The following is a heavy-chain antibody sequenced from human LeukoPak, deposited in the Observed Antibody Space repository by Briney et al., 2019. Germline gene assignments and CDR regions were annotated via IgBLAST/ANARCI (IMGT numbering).Heavy chain of an antibody. D-gene: IGHD6-6*01. J-gene: IGHJ4*02. CDR2: ISSSSYI. CDR1: GFTFSSYS. V-gene: IGHV3-21*01. Sequence: GGSLRLSCAASGFTFSSYSMNWVRQAPGKGLEWVSSISSSSYIYYADSVKGRFTISRDNAKNSLYLQMNSLRAEDTAVYYCARGEYSSSFFDYWGQGTLVTVSS. CDR3: ARGEYSSSFFDY.